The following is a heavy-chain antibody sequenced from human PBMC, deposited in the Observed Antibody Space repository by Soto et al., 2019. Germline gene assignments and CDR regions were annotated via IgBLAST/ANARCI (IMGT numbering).Heavy chain of an antibody. V-gene: IGHV3-15*01. J-gene: IGHJ1*01. D-gene: IGHD6-13*01. Sequence: GGSLRLSCAASGFTFSNAWMSWVRQAPGKGLEWVGRIKSKTDGGTTDYAAPVKGRFTISRDESKNTLYLQMNSLKTEDTAVYYCTTEGSSTGDSEYFQHWGQGTLGTVSS. CDR2: IKSKTDGGTT. CDR3: TTEGSSTGDSEYFQH. CDR1: GFTFSNAW.